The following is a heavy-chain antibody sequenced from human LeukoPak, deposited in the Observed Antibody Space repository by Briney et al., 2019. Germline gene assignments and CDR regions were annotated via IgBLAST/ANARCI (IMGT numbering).Heavy chain of an antibody. CDR1: GFTFSSFW. V-gene: IGHV3-74*01. CDR2: INSDGSRT. Sequence: PGGSLRLSCAASGFTFSSFWMHCVRHAPGKGLVWVSRINSDGSRTNYADYVKGRFTNSRDNANNPVYLQMNSLRAEDTSVYYCVRARGSCSSTSCYSWCDPWGRGTGVSVS. J-gene: IGHJ5*02. CDR3: VRARGSCSSTSCYSWCDP. D-gene: IGHD2-2*02.